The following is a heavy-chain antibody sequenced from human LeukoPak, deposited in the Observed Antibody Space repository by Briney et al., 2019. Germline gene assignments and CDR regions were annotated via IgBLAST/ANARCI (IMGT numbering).Heavy chain of an antibody. Sequence: SETLSLTCTVSGGSISSDYWSWIRQPPGTGLEWIGYVYYSGSASYNPSLKSRVTISVDTSKNQFSLKLSSVTVADTAVYYCARATGSPLTQYNWFDPWGQGTLVTVSS. V-gene: IGHV4-59*01. CDR2: VYYSGSA. CDR3: ARATGSPLTQYNWFDP. J-gene: IGHJ5*02. CDR1: GGSISSDY. D-gene: IGHD7-27*01.